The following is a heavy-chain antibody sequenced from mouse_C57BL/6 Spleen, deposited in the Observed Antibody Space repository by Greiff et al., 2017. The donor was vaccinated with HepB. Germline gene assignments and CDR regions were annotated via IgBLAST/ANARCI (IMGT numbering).Heavy chain of an antibody. CDR2: IRNKANGYTT. Sequence: DVHLVESGGGLVQPGGSLSLSCAASGFTFTDYYMSWVRQPPGKALEWLGFIRNKANGYTTEYSASVKGRFTIARDNSQSILYLQMNALRAEDSATYYCARYGGTYFDYWGQGTTLTVSS. V-gene: IGHV7-3*01. CDR3: ARYGGTYFDY. D-gene: IGHD3-1*01. J-gene: IGHJ2*01. CDR1: GFTFTDYY.